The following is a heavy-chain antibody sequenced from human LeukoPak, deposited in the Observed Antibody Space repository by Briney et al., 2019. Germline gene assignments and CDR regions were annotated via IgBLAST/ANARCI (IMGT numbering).Heavy chain of an antibody. Sequence: GGSLRLSCAASGFTFSNYWMTWVRQAPGKGLEWVANIKEDGSEKYYADSVKGRFTISRDNAKSSLYLQMNSLRAEDTAVYYFARGQVDGHSSWGQGTLVTVSS. CDR3: ARGQVDGHSS. D-gene: IGHD5-24*01. CDR2: IKEDGSEK. J-gene: IGHJ5*02. CDR1: GFTFSNYW. V-gene: IGHV3-7*01.